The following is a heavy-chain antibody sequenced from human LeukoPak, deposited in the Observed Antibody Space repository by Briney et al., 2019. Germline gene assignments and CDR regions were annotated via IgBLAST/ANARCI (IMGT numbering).Heavy chain of an antibody. D-gene: IGHD2-21*01. CDR1: GFTLSSYA. V-gene: IGHV3-23*01. CDR3: AKAPVTTCSGAYCYXFDX. J-gene: IGHJ4*02. CDR2: ISVSGNT. Sequence: GGSLRLSCAASGFTLSSYAMSWVRQAPGKGLEWVSAISVSGNTYHADSAKGRFTISRDSSKNTLYLQMNRLRAEDAAVYYCAKAPVTTCSGAYCYXFDXXGQGTLVTVX.